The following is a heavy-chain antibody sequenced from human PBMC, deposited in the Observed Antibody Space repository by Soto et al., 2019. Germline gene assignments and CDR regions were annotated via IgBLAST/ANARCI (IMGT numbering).Heavy chain of an antibody. D-gene: IGHD2-15*01. CDR2: ISGSGGST. V-gene: IGHV3-23*01. Sequence: EVQLLESGGGLVPPGGSLRLSCAASGFTFSSYAMSWVRQAPGKGLEWVSAISGSGGSTYYADSVKGRFTISRDNSKNTLYLQMNSLRAEDTAVYYCAKHGSGGHYYYGMDVWGQGTTVTVSS. CDR3: AKHGSGGHYYYGMDV. J-gene: IGHJ6*02. CDR1: GFTFSSYA.